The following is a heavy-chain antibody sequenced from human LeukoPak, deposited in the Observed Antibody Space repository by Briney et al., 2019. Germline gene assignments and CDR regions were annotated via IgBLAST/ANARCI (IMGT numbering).Heavy chain of an antibody. CDR2: MSDSGQT. Sequence: PSETLSLTCSVSGVSMTNDRWTWIRQAPGKGLEWIGYMSDSGQTNYNPSLRSRATVSVDTPKSQCSLRLTSVTSADTAVYYCARITGYFDSGGSYYWGFFDYWGQGSLVTVSS. J-gene: IGHJ4*02. V-gene: IGHV4-59*01. CDR3: ARITGYFDSGGSYYWGFFDY. D-gene: IGHD3-22*01. CDR1: GVSMTNDR.